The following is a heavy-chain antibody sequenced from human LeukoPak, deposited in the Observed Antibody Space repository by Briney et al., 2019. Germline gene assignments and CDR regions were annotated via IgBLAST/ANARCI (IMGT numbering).Heavy chain of an antibody. D-gene: IGHD7-27*01. V-gene: IGHV3-23*01. CDR1: GFTFSASA. Sequence: AGGSLRLSCTASGFTFSASAMGWVRQAPGKGPEWVSAISASAASTYYADSVKGRFSVSRDNSKNTLYLQMNSLRAEDTAVYYCAKCIANWSPYYFDYWGQGTLVTVSS. CDR3: AKCIANWSPYYFDY. J-gene: IGHJ4*02. CDR2: ISASAAST.